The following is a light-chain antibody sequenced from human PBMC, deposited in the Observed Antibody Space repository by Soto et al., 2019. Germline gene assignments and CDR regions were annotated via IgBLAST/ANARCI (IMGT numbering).Light chain of an antibody. CDR2: DAS. V-gene: IGKV3-11*01. J-gene: IGKJ5*01. CDR1: QSVNRY. Sequence: EMVLTQSPATLSLSPGERATLSCWASQSVNRYLVWYQQKPGQAPRLLMYDASKRATGIPARFSGSGSGTDFTLTISSLEPEDFAVYYCQQCGSSPITFGQGTRLEIK. CDR3: QQCGSSPIT.